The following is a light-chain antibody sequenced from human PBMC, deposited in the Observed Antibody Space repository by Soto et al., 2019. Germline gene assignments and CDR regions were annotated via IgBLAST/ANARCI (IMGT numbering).Light chain of an antibody. CDR1: QSVSSNY. J-gene: IGKJ2*01. V-gene: IGKV3-20*01. CDR2: GAS. CDR3: QQYCNSPHT. Sequence: EIVLTQSPGTLSLSPGERGTLSCRASQSVSSNYLAWYQQKPGQAPRLLIYGASSRATGIPDRFSGSGSGTDFTLTISRMEPEDFAVYYCQQYCNSPHTFGQGTKLEIK.